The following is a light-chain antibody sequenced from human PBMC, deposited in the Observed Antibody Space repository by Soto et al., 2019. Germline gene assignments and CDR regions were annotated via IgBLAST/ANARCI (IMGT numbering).Light chain of an antibody. J-gene: IGLJ2*01. CDR2: SDN. V-gene: IGLV1-44*01. Sequence: QSVLTQPPSASGTPGQRVTISCSGSSSNIGSNPVSWYQQLPGTAPKSLIYSDNQRPSGVPDRISGSRSGTSASLAISGLQSEDEAEYYCAAWDDSLRGRVFGGGTKLPVL. CDR1: SSNIGSNP. CDR3: AAWDDSLRGRV.